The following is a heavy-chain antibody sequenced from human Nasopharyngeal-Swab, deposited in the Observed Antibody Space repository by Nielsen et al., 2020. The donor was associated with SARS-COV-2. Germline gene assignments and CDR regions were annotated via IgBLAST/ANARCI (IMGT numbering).Heavy chain of an antibody. V-gene: IGHV3-20*01. CDR1: GFTFDDYG. D-gene: IGHD1-1*01. Sequence: GESLKISCAASGFTFDDYGMSWVRQAPGKGPEWVSGINWNGGSTGYADSVKGRFTISRDNAKNSLYLQMNSLRAEDTALYHCARDQYNWNDEGSYYYYGMDVWGQGTTVTVSS. CDR3: ARDQYNWNDEGSYYYYGMDV. J-gene: IGHJ6*02. CDR2: INWNGGST.